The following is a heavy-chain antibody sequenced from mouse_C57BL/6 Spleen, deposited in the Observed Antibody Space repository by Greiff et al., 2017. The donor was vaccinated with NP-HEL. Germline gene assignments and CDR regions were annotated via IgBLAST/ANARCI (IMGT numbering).Heavy chain of an antibody. CDR3: ARHSNYVFDY. J-gene: IGHJ2*01. D-gene: IGHD2-5*01. Sequence: DVKLVESGGGLVKPGGSLKLSCAASGFTFSDYGMHWVRQAPEKGLEWVAYISSGSSTIYYADTVKGRFTISRDNAKNTLFLQMTSLRSEDTAMYYCARHSNYVFDYWGQGTTLTVSS. CDR2: ISSGSSTI. V-gene: IGHV5-17*01. CDR1: GFTFSDYG.